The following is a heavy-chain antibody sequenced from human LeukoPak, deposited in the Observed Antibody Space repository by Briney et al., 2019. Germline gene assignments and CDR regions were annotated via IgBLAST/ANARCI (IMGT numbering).Heavy chain of an antibody. V-gene: IGHV3-23*01. CDR2: ISGSGSST. CDR3: ATSFGPVIAAAGTGAD. Sequence: PGGSLRLSCAASGFTFSSYGMSWVRQAPGKGLEWVSAISGSGSSTYYAASVKGRFTISRDNSKNTLYLQMNSLRAEDTAVYYCATSFGPVIAAAGTGADWGQGTLVTVSS. D-gene: IGHD6-13*01. CDR1: GFTFSSYG. J-gene: IGHJ4*02.